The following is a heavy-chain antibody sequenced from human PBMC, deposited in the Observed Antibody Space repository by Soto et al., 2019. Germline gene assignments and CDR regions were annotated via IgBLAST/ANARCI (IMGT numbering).Heavy chain of an antibody. Sequence: PGGSLRLSCAASGFTFSSYWMSWVRQAPGKGLEWVANIKQDGSEKYYVDSVKGRFTISRDNAKNSLYLQMNSLRAEDTAVYYCARSRIIVVGGKHKTYYFDYWGQGTLVTVSS. CDR2: IKQDGSEK. V-gene: IGHV3-7*03. CDR3: ARSRIIVVGGKHKTYYFDY. CDR1: GFTFSSYW. D-gene: IGHD2-2*01. J-gene: IGHJ4*02.